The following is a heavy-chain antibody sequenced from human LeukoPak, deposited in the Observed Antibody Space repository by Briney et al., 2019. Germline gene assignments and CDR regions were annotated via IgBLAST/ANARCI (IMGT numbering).Heavy chain of an antibody. CDR2: ISYDGSNK. CDR1: GFTFSSYA. Sequence: GRSLRLSCAASGFTFSSYAMHWVRQAPGKGLEWVAVISYDGSNKYYADSVKGRFTISRDNSKNTLYLQMNSLRAEDTAVYYCASDYYYDSSGYYSCGDYWGQGTLVTVSS. D-gene: IGHD3-22*01. J-gene: IGHJ4*02. V-gene: IGHV3-30-3*01. CDR3: ASDYYYDSSGYYSCGDY.